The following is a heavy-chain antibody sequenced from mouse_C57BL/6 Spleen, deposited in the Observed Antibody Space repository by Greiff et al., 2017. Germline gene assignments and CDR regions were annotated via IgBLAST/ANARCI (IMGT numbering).Heavy chain of an antibody. J-gene: IGHJ2*01. V-gene: IGHV14-2*01. Sequence: EVQGVESGAELVKPGASVKLSCTASGFNIKDYYMHWVKQRTEQGLEWIGRIDPEDGETKYAPKFQGKATITADTSSNTAYLQLSSLTSEDTAVYYCAREYYFDYWGQGTTLTVSS. CDR1: GFNIKDYY. CDR2: IDPEDGET. CDR3: AREYYFDY.